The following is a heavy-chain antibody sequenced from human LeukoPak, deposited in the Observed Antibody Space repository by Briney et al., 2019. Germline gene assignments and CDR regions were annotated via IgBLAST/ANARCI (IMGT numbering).Heavy chain of an antibody. V-gene: IGHV3-21*01. Sequence: GGSLRLSCAASGFTFSSYSMNWIRQAPGKGLEWVSSISSSSSYIYYADSVKGRFTISRDNAKNSLYLQMNSLRAEDTAVYYCASSYYYDSSGYYWYFDLWGRGTLVTVSS. D-gene: IGHD3-22*01. CDR1: GFTFSSYS. CDR3: ASSYYYDSSGYYWYFDL. CDR2: ISSSSSYI. J-gene: IGHJ2*01.